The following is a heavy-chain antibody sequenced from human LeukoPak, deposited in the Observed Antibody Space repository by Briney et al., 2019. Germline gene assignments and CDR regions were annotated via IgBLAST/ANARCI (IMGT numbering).Heavy chain of an antibody. Sequence: ASVKVSCKASGYTFTSYGISWVRQAPGQGLEWMGWISAYNGNTNYAQKLQGRVTMTTDTSTSTAYMELRRLRSDDTAVYYCARGIVVVPAEPGDYFGYWGQGTLVAVSS. CDR1: GYTFTSYG. CDR2: ISAYNGNT. J-gene: IGHJ4*02. D-gene: IGHD2-2*01. CDR3: ARGIVVVPAEPGDYFGY. V-gene: IGHV1-18*04.